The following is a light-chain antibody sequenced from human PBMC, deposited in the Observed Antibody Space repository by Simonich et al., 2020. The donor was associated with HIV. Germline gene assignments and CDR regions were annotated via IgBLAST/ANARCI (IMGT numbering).Light chain of an antibody. J-gene: IGKJ3*01. Sequence: DIVMTQTPLSLSVTPGQPASISCKSSQSLLHSDGKTYLYWYLQKPGQSPQLLMYEISNRFSGVPDRFSGSGSGTDFTLKISRVEAEDVGVYYCMQSIQFLLFTFGPGTRVDIE. CDR3: MQSIQFLLFT. CDR1: QSLLHSDGKTY. V-gene: IGKV2D-29*02. CDR2: EIS.